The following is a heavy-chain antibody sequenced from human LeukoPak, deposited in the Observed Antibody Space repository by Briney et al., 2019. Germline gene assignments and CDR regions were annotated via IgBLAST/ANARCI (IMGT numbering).Heavy chain of an antibody. D-gene: IGHD2-15*01. CDR3: ARLAKVVVAATTDY. V-gene: IGHV4-39*02. Sequence: SETLSLTCTDSGGFISSSTYYWGCIRQPPGKGMECIGCIYFSGSTFYNPSLKNRVTISVDTSENHFSLKLTSVTATDTAVYYCARLAKVVVAATTDYWGQGTLVTVSS. J-gene: IGHJ4*02. CDR1: GGFISSSTYY. CDR2: IYFSGST.